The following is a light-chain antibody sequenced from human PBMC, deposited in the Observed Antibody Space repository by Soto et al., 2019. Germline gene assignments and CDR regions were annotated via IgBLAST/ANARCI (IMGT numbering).Light chain of an antibody. CDR1: QSVSSN. CDR2: GAS. J-gene: IGKJ4*01. CDR3: QQYNNWPLT. Sequence: EIVMTQSPATLSVSPGERATLSCRASQSVSSNLAWYQQKPGQAPRLLIYGASNRATCIPARFSGSGSGTEFTLTISSLQSEDFAVYYCQQYNNWPLTFGGGTKVEIK. V-gene: IGKV3-15*01.